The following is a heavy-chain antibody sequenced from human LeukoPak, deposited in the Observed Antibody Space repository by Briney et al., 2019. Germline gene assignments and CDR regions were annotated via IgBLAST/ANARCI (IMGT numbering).Heavy chain of an antibody. J-gene: IGHJ4*02. CDR1: GGSFSGYY. CDR2: INHSGST. D-gene: IGHD2-2*01. V-gene: IGHV4-34*01. Sequence: SETLSLTCAVYGGSFSGYYWSWIRQPPGKGLEWTGEINHSGSTNYNPSLKSRVTISVDTSKNQFSLKLSSVTAADTAVYYCARTRGYCSSTSCRNFDYWGQGTLVTVSS. CDR3: ARTRGYCSSTSCRNFDY.